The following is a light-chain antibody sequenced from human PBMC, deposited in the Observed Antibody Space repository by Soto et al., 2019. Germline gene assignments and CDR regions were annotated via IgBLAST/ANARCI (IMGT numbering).Light chain of an antibody. J-gene: IGLJ1*01. CDR3: SSYTSSGTLYV. CDR1: SSDVGGYNY. CDR2: DVS. V-gene: IGLV2-14*01. Sequence: QSVLTQPASVSGSPGQSITISCTGTSSDVGGYNYVSWYQQHPGRAPNLMIYDVSDRPSGVSNRFSGSKSGNTASLTISGLQAEYEADYYCSSYTSSGTLYVFGTGTKLTVL.